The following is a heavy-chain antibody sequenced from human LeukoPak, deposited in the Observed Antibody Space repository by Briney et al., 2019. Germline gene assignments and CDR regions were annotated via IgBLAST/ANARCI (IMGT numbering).Heavy chain of an antibody. J-gene: IGHJ3*02. D-gene: IGHD3/OR15-3a*01. Sequence: KAGGSLRLSCAASGFTFSSYSMNWVRQAPGKGLEWVSSISSSSSYIYYADSVKGRFTISRDNAKNSLYLQMNSLRAEDTAVYYCARDWTPKAFDIWGQGTMVTVSS. CDR1: GFTFSSYS. CDR3: ARDWTPKAFDI. CDR2: ISSSSSYI. V-gene: IGHV3-21*01.